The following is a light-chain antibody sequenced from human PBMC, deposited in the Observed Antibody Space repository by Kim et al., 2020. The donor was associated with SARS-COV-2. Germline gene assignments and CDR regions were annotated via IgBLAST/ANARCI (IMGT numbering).Light chain of an antibody. V-gene: IGKV3-11*01. Sequence: SPGDSTTLSGGACHMVGISCAVYQQTPGQAPRLLICGAAIGATGIPESFSGSGCGTDFTLTIRSRAPRDFAIYYCQQRHNWPPALTFGGGTKLEIK. CDR2: GAA. J-gene: IGKJ4*01. CDR1: HMVGIS. CDR3: QQRHNWPPALT.